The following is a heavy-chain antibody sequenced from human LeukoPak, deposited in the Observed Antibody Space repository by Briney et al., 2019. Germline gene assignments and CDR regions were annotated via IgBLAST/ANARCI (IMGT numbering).Heavy chain of an antibody. CDR2: IYHGGST. Sequence: SQTLSLTCSVSGGSISSGGYYWSWIRQPPGKGLEWIGYIYHGGSTYYNPSLKSRVTISVDRSKNQFSLKLTSVTAADTAVYYCARSNGYNQGYFDYWGQGTLVTVSS. CDR1: GGSISSGGYY. J-gene: IGHJ4*02. CDR3: ARSNGYNQGYFDY. V-gene: IGHV4-30-2*01. D-gene: IGHD5-24*01.